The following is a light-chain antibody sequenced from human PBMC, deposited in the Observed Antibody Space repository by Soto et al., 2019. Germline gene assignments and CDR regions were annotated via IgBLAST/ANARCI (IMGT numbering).Light chain of an antibody. J-gene: IGKJ5*01. Sequence: EIVMTQSPATLSVSPGERATLSCRASQSVSGNLAWYQQTPSQAPRLLIYGASTRATGIPARFSGSGYGTEFTLTISSLQSEYFAVYYCQQYNNWPPITFGQGTRLEIK. V-gene: IGKV3-15*01. CDR3: QQYNNWPPIT. CDR1: QSVSGN. CDR2: GAS.